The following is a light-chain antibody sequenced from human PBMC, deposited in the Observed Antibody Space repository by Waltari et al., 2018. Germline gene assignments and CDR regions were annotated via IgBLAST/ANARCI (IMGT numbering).Light chain of an antibody. CDR1: QSVSSTY. CDR2: GAS. Sequence: EIVLTQSPGTLSLSPGDRAPLSCRASQSVSSTYLAWYQQKPGQAPGLLIYGASNRATGIPDRFSGSGSGTDFTLTISRLEPEDFAVYYCQQYGSSPYTFGPGTKLGIK. CDR3: QQYGSSPYT. V-gene: IGKV3-20*01. J-gene: IGKJ2*01.